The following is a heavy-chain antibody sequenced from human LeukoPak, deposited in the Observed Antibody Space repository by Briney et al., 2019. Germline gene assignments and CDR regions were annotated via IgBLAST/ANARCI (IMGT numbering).Heavy chain of an antibody. J-gene: IGHJ6*03. Sequence: GGSLRLSCAASGFTFSSYSMNWVRQAPGKGLEWVSSISSSSSYIYYADSVKGRFTISRDNSKNTLYLQMNSLRAEDTAVYYCAKNNWNGYMDVWGKGTTVTVSS. D-gene: IGHD1-20*01. V-gene: IGHV3-21*01. CDR2: ISSSSSYI. CDR3: AKNNWNGYMDV. CDR1: GFTFSSYS.